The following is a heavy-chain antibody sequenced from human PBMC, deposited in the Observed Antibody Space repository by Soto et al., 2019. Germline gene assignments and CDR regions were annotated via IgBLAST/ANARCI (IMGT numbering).Heavy chain of an antibody. J-gene: IGHJ4*02. V-gene: IGHV4-59*01. D-gene: IGHD3-16*02. CDR2: IYYSGST. CDR3: ARSTTFGGVINY. CDR1: GGSISSYY. Sequence: SETLSLTCTVSGGSISSYYWSWIRQPPGKGLEWIGYIYYSGSTNYNPSLKSRVTISVDTSKNQFSLKLSSVTAADTAVYYCARSTTFGGVINYWGQGTLVTVSS.